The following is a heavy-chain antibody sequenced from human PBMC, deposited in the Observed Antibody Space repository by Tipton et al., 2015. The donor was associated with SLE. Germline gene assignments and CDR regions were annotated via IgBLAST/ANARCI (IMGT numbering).Heavy chain of an antibody. CDR1: GFTFGDYA. CDR2: IRSKAYGGTT. V-gene: IGHV3-49*04. J-gene: IGHJ2*01. CDR3: ARGLMGNFWSGYGNWYFDI. Sequence: SLRLSCTASGFTFGDYAMSWVRQAPGKGLEWVGFIRSKAYGGTTEYAASVKGRFTISRDDSKSIAYLQMNSLRAGDTAVYYCARGLMGNFWSGYGNWYFDIGGRGTLVTFSS. D-gene: IGHD3-3*01.